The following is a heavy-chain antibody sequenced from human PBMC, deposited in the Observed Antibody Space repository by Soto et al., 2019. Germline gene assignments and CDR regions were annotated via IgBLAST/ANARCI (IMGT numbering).Heavy chain of an antibody. CDR3: ARGVDRFTIFGVVIPPFFDY. J-gene: IGHJ4*02. Sequence: PSETLSLTCTVSGGSISSYYWSWIRQPPGKGLEWIGYIYYSGSTNYNPSLKSRVTISVDTSKNQFSLKLSSVTAADTAVYYCARGVDRFTIFGVVIPPFFDYWGQGTLVTVSS. D-gene: IGHD3-3*01. CDR2: IYYSGST. CDR1: GGSISSYY. V-gene: IGHV4-59*01.